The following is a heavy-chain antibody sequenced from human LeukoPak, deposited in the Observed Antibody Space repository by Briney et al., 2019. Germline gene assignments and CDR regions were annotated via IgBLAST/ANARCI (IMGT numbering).Heavy chain of an antibody. J-gene: IGHJ4*02. V-gene: IGHV1-8*03. CDR3: ARGRGGGYEQRGNTHFDY. Sequence: ASVKVSCKASGYTFTSYDINWVRQATGQGLEWMGWMNPNSGNTGYAQKFQGRVTITRNTSISTAYMELSSLRSEDTAVYYCARGRGGGYEQRGNTHFDYWGQGTLVTVSS. D-gene: IGHD5-12*01. CDR1: GYTFTSYD. CDR2: MNPNSGNT.